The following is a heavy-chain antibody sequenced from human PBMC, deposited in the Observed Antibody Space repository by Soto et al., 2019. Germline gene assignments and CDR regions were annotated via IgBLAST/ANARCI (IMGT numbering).Heavy chain of an antibody. V-gene: IGHV4-39*01. Sequence: SETLSLTCTVSGGSISSSSYYWGWIRQPPGKGLEWIGSIYYSGSTYYNPSLKSRVTISVDTSKNQFSLKLSSVTAADTAVYYCARHSPYSSSIKEVYFDYWGQGTLVTVSS. CDR2: IYYSGST. CDR3: ARHSPYSSSIKEVYFDY. J-gene: IGHJ4*02. D-gene: IGHD6-13*01. CDR1: GGSISSSSYY.